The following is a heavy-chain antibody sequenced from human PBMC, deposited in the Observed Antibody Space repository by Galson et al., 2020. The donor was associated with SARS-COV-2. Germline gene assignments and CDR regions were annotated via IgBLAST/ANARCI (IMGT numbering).Heavy chain of an antibody. D-gene: IGHD3-10*01. CDR3: ATGTLWFGEPNNWFDP. Sequence: GESLKISCKVSGYTLTELSMHWVRQAPGKGLEWMGGFDPEDGETIYAQKFQGRVTMTEDTSTDTAYMELSSLRSEDTAVYYCATGTLWFGEPNNWFDPWGQGTLVTVSS. V-gene: IGHV1-24*01. CDR1: GYTLTELS. J-gene: IGHJ5*02. CDR2: FDPEDGET.